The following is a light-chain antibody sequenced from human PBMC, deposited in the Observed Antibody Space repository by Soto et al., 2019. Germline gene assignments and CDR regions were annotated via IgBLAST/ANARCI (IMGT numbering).Light chain of an antibody. CDR1: GSDVGGYNY. V-gene: IGLV2-8*01. J-gene: IGLJ1*01. Sequence: SALTQPPSASGSPGQSVTISCTGTGSDVGGYNYVSWYQQHPGKAPKLMIYEVSERPSGVPDRFSGSKSSNTASLTVSGLQAEDEADYYCSSYAGSNNFVFGTGTKVTVL. CDR2: EVS. CDR3: SSYAGSNNFV.